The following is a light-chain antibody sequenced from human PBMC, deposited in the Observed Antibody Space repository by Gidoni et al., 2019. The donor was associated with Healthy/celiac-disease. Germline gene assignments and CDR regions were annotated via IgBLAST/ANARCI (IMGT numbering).Light chain of an antibody. CDR2: GES. Sequence: DNVLTQSPGTLSFAPGERATLSCRASQIVSSSYLAWYRQKPGPATRHLLYGESSRATGIPDRFSGSGSGTDFTLTISRLEPQDFAVYSCQQYGSSRIFTFGPGTKVDIK. V-gene: IGKV3-20*01. CDR3: QQYGSSRIFT. CDR1: QIVSSSY. J-gene: IGKJ3*01.